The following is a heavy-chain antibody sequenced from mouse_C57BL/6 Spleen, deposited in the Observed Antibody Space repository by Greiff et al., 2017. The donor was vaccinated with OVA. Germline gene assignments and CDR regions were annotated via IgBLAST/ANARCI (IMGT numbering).Heavy chain of an antibody. J-gene: IGHJ1*03. CDR2: INPGSGGT. Sequence: QVQLQQSGAELVRPGSSVKVSCKASGYAFTNYLIEWVKQRPGQGLEWIGVINPGSGGTNYNEKFKGKATLTADKSSSTAYMQLSSLTSEDSAVYFCARSVYYGNYKYFDVWGTGTTVTVSS. D-gene: IGHD2-1*01. V-gene: IGHV1-54*01. CDR1: GYAFTNYL. CDR3: ARSVYYGNYKYFDV.